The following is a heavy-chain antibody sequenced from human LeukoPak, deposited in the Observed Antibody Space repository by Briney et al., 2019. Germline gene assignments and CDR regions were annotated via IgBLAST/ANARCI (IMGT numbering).Heavy chain of an antibody. CDR2: IRYDGSNK. D-gene: IGHD3-10*01. CDR3: AKDDYPTYGSGSYHY. J-gene: IGHJ4*02. CDR1: GFTFSSYG. Sequence: PGGSLRLSCAASGFTFSSYGMHWGRQAPGKGLEWVAFIRYDGSNKYYADSVKGRFTISRDNSKNTLYLQMNSLRAEDTAVYYCAKDDYPTYGSGSYHYGGQGTLVTVSS. V-gene: IGHV3-30*02.